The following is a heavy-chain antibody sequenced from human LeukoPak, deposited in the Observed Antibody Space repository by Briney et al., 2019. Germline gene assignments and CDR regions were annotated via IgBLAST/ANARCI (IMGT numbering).Heavy chain of an antibody. D-gene: IGHD2-2*01. Sequence: PGGSLRLSCAASGFTFSSYAMHWVRQAPGKGLEGVAVISYDGSNKYYADSVKGRFTISRDNSKNTLYLQMNSLRAEDTAVYYCAKGEAIIVVPAAVLWGQGTLVTVSS. CDR2: ISYDGSNK. CDR1: GFTFSSYA. V-gene: IGHV3-30-3*01. J-gene: IGHJ4*02. CDR3: AKGEAIIVVPAAVL.